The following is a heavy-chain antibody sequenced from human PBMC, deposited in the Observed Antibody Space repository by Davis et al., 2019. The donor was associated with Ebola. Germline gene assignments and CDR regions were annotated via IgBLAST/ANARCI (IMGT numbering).Heavy chain of an antibody. Sequence: GESLKISCAASGYNFSVYSMNWVRQAPGKGLEWVSSISTNSNYRYSADAVKGRFTISRDNAKNSLYLQMNSLRAEDTAVYYCAIANRGPVADTGDYWGQGTLVTVSS. D-gene: IGHD6-19*01. J-gene: IGHJ4*02. CDR3: AIANRGPVADTGDY. CDR2: ISTNSNYR. CDR1: GYNFSVYS. V-gene: IGHV3-21*04.